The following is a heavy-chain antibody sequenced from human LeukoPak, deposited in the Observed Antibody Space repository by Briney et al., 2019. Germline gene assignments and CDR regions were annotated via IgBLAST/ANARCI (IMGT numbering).Heavy chain of an antibody. CDR1: GFTFSSYW. Sequence: GGSLRLSCAASGFTFSSYWMHWVRQAPGKGLEWVSGISWNSGSIGYADSVKGRFTISRDNAKNSLYLQMNSLRAEDTAVYYCARDRGLYWYFDLWGRGTLVTVSS. CDR3: ARDRGLYWYFDL. J-gene: IGHJ2*01. V-gene: IGHV3-9*01. D-gene: IGHD3/OR15-3a*01. CDR2: ISWNSGSI.